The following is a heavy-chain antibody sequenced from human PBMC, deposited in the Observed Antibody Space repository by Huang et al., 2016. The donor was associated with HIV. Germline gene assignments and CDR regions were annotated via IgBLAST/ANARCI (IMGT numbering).Heavy chain of an antibody. CDR3: VKGDIVGTANFFDY. V-gene: IGHV3-9*01. CDR1: GFRFDNSA. J-gene: IGHJ4*02. Sequence: EVQLVESGGNLIQTGGSLRLACAASGFRFDNSARYWVRGGPGKGLECVSSMSWNSANIAYGDSVKGRFTISRDNARNALYLQMNSLRPDDTALYYCVKGDIVGTANFFDYWGQGTQVSVSS. D-gene: IGHD1-26*01. CDR2: MSWNSANI.